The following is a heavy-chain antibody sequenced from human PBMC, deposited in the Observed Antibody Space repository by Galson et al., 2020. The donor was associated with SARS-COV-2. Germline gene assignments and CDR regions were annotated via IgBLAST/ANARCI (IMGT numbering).Heavy chain of an antibody. CDR3: AKTTDYNTGWLDY. J-gene: IGHJ4*02. V-gene: IGHV3-23*01. D-gene: IGHD6-19*01. CDR2: LGGSGGVT. CDR1: GFTFSTYA. Sequence: GGSLRLSCAASGFTFSTYAMSWVRQVPGKGLEWASSLGGSGGVTSLADSVKGRFTISRDNSKTTLYLQMNRLRVEDTAVYYCAKTTDYNTGWLDYWGQGALVTVSS.